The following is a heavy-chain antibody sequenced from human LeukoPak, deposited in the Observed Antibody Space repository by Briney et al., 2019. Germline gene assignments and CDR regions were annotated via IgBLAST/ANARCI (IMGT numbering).Heavy chain of an antibody. CDR2: ISSSSSTI. J-gene: IGHJ4*02. V-gene: IGHV3-48*04. CDR3: TRDFDFSSAI. CDR1: RFTFSSYS. Sequence: GGSLRLSCAASRFTFSSYSMNWVRQAPGKGLEWVSYISSSSSTIHYADSVKGRFTTSRDNAKNTLFLQMNSLRAEDTAVYYCTRDFDFSSAIWGQGTLVTVSS. D-gene: IGHD3-3*01.